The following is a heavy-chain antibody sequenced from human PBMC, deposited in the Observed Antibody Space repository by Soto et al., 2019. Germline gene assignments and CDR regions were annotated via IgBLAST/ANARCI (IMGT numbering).Heavy chain of an antibody. J-gene: IGHJ4*02. V-gene: IGHV1-69*01. CDR2: IIPILTTA. Sequence: QVQVVQSGAEVKQPGSSVKVSYKVSGDSFRSYAISWVRQAPGQGLEWMGGIIPILTTAKYAQKFQDRVKITADESTITAYMEMYSPTSGGTAVSYCARKGGGGKYYILDFWGQGTLVTVSS. CDR1: GDSFRSYA. D-gene: IGHD2-15*01. CDR3: ARKGGGGKYYILDF.